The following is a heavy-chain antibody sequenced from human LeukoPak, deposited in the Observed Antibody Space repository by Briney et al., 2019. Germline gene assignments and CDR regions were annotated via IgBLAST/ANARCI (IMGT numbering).Heavy chain of an antibody. D-gene: IGHD3-16*02. Sequence: SETLSLTCSVSGGSVTSGNNLWSWIRQPPGKGLEWIGYINYSGSTNYNPSLKSRVTISVDSSKNQFSLTLSSVTAADTAVYFCAGTVITFGGVIVPLFYWGQGTLVTVSS. V-gene: IGHV4-61*01. CDR1: GGSVTSGNNL. J-gene: IGHJ4*02. CDR2: INYSGST. CDR3: AGTVITFGGVIVPLFY.